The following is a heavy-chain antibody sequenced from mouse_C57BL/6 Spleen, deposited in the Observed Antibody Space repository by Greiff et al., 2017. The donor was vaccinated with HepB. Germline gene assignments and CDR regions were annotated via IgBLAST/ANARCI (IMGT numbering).Heavy chain of an antibody. V-gene: IGHV3-6*01. J-gene: IGHJ1*03. Sequence: EVKLVESGPGLVKPSQSLSLTCSVTGYSFTSGYYWNLIRQFPGNKLEWMGYISYDGSNNYNPSFKNRTSITRDTSKNAYFLKLNSVTTEDTATSYGARGAYCVSGYDGYFDVWGTGTTVTVSS. CDR3: ARGAYCVSGYDGYFDV. CDR1: GYSFTSGYY. CDR2: ISYDGSN. D-gene: IGHD2-2*01.